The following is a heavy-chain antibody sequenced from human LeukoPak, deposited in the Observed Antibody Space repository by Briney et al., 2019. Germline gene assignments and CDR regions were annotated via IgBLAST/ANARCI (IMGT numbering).Heavy chain of an antibody. D-gene: IGHD3-10*01. CDR3: ARGPMVRTNLFDY. Sequence: GGSLRLSCAASGFIVSSNYMSWVRQAPGKGLEWVSIIHSGGSTYYADSVKGRFTISRDNAKNTLYLQMNSLRAEDTAVYYCARGPMVRTNLFDYWGQGTLVTVSS. CDR1: GFIVSSNY. CDR2: IHSGGST. V-gene: IGHV3-66*01. J-gene: IGHJ4*02.